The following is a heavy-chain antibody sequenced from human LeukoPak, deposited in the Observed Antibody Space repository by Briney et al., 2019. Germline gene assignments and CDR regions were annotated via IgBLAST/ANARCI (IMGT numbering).Heavy chain of an antibody. CDR3: ASGGRAYNF. CDR2: IGSNGNII. CDR1: GMRFSDFY. D-gene: IGHD1-14*01. Sequence: GGSLRLSCAASGMRFSDFYMSWMRQAPGKGLEWISFIGSNGNIIHYADSGKGRFTISRDNAKNSLYLHMDSLRVEDTATYYCASGGRAYNFWGPGTAVTVSS. J-gene: IGHJ4*02. V-gene: IGHV3-11*01.